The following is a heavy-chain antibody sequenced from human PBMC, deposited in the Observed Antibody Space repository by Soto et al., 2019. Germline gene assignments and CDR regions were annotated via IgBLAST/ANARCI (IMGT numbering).Heavy chain of an antibody. Sequence: PGGSLRLSCAASGFTFSSYSMNWVRQAPGKGLEWVSSISSSSSYIYYADSVKGRFTISRDNAKNSLYLQMNSLRAEDTAVYYCARDAVSYDFWSGSPRGWFDPWGQGTLVTVSS. CDR3: ARDAVSYDFWSGSPRGWFDP. J-gene: IGHJ5*02. CDR2: ISSSSSYI. CDR1: GFTFSSYS. D-gene: IGHD3-3*01. V-gene: IGHV3-21*01.